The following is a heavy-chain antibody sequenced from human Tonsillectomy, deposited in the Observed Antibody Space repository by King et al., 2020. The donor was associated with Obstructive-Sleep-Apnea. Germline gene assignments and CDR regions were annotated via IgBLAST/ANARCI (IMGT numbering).Heavy chain of an antibody. CDR1: GYTFTSYG. CDR3: AREVGCSGGSCYTRFDP. J-gene: IGHJ5*02. Sequence: VQLVESGAEVKKPGASVKVSCKASGYTFTSYGISWVRQAPGQGLEWMGWISAYNGNTNYAQKVQGRVTMTTDTSTSTAYMELRGLRSDDTAVYYCAREVGCSGGSCYTRFDPWGQGTLVTVSS. D-gene: IGHD2-15*01. V-gene: IGHV1-18*01. CDR2: ISAYNGNT.